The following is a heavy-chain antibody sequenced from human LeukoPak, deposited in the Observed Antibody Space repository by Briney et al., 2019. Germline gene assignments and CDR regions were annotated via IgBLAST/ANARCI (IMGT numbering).Heavy chain of an antibody. CDR1: GGSISSHY. J-gene: IGHJ5*02. Sequence: SETLSLTCTVSGGSISSHYWSWIRQPPGKGLEWIGYIYYSGSTNYNPSLKSRVTISVDTSKNQFSLKLSSVTAADTAVYYCARRLGPNNWFDPWGQGTLVTVSS. D-gene: IGHD5-12*01. V-gene: IGHV4-59*11. CDR2: IYYSGST. CDR3: ARRLGPNNWFDP.